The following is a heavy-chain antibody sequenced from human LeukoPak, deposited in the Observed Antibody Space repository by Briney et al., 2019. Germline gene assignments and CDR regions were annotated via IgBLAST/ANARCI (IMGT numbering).Heavy chain of an antibody. J-gene: IGHJ4*02. D-gene: IGHD3-22*01. CDR3: ARGVNYYDSSGRIDY. V-gene: IGHV4-34*01. CDR2: INHSGST. Sequence: SETLSLTCPAYGGSFSGYNWSWIRQPPGKGLEWIGEINHSGSTNYNPSLKSRVTISVDTSKNQFSLKLSSVTAADTAVYYCARGVNYYDSSGRIDYWGQGTLVTVSS. CDR1: GGSFSGYN.